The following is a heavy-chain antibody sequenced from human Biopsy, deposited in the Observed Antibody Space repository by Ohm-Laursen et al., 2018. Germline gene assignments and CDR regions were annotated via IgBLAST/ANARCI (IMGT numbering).Heavy chain of an antibody. D-gene: IGHD4-11*01. V-gene: IGHV4-59*02. Sequence: GTLSLTCTVSGDSVTKYYWSWIRQPPGKGLEWIGHTYYSVMTNYNPSLQSRVSISVDTSRNQVSLTLSSVTAADTAVYYCARDSGILNYGNFKYYPYYGMDVWGQGTKVTVSS. CDR3: ARDSGILNYGNFKYYPYYGMDV. CDR2: TYYSVMT. CDR1: GDSVTKYY. J-gene: IGHJ6*02.